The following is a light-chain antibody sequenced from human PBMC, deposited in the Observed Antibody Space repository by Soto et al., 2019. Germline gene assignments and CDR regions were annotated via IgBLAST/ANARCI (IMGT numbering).Light chain of an antibody. J-gene: IGKJ1*01. CDR3: QQSYDMPWT. CDR1: QSITNY. Sequence: DIQLTQSPSFLSASVGDTVSITCRASQSITNYLTWFQQKPGKAPSLLIFAADNLQDGVPSRFSGSGSGRDFSLTISSLQPEDFATYYCQQSYDMPWTFGQGTKVDIK. CDR2: AAD. V-gene: IGKV1-39*01.